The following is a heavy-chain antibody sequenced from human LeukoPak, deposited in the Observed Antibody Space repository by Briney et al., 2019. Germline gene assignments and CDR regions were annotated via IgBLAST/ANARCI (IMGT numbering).Heavy chain of an antibody. CDR1: GFTFSDYY. J-gene: IGHJ3*02. CDR3: ARDVMIVVAGAFDI. CDR2: ISSSGSAI. Sequence: PGGSLRLSCAASGFTFSDYYMSWIRQAPGKGLEWVSYISSSGSAIFYAGSVKGRFTISRDNAKNSLYLQMNSLRAEDTAVYYCARDVMIVVAGAFDIWGQGTMVTVSS. V-gene: IGHV3-11*01. D-gene: IGHD3-22*01.